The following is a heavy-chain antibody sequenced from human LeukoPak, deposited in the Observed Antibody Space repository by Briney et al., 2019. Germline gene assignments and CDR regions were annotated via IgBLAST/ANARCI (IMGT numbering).Heavy chain of an antibody. J-gene: IGHJ4*02. Sequence: PSETLSLTCTVSGGSISSDAYHWSWVRQHPGKGLDWIGYISYSGSTYYYPSLRSRFTISVATSKNQFSLRLSSVTAADTAVYYCARLGGYCSGTSCYMKPKHKYYFDSWGQGTLVTVSS. CDR2: ISYSGST. V-gene: IGHV4-31*03. CDR1: GGSISSDAYH. D-gene: IGHD2-2*02. CDR3: ARLGGYCSGTSCYMKPKHKYYFDS.